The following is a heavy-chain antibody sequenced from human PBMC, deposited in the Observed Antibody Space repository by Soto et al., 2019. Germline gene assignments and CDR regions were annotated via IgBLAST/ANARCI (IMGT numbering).Heavy chain of an antibody. CDR1: GYSFTSYW. Sequence: PGESLKISCKGSGYSFTSYWISWVRQMPGKGLEWMGIIYPGDSDTRYSPSFQGQVTISADKSISTAYLQWGSLKASDTAMYYCARLGGSWYGSHAFDIWGQGTMVTVSS. J-gene: IGHJ3*02. CDR3: ARLGGSWYGSHAFDI. D-gene: IGHD6-13*01. CDR2: IYPGDSDT. V-gene: IGHV5-51*01.